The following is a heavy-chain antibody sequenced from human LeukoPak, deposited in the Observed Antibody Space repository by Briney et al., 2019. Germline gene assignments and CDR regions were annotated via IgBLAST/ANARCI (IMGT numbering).Heavy chain of an antibody. Sequence: GGSLRLSCAASGFTFSSYSMNWVRQAPGKGLEWVSSISSSSSYIYYADSVKGRFTISRDNAKNSLYLQMNSLRAEDTAVYYCARDVEQLWLSFFDYWGQGTLVTVSS. J-gene: IGHJ4*02. CDR1: GFTFSSYS. D-gene: IGHD5-18*01. CDR2: ISSSSSYI. CDR3: ARDVEQLWLSFFDY. V-gene: IGHV3-21*01.